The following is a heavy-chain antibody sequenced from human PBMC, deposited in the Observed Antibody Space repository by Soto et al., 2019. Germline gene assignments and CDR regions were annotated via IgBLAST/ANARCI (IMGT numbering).Heavy chain of an antibody. J-gene: IGHJ6*02. D-gene: IGHD6-19*01. CDR2: ISYDGSNK. Sequence: PGGSLRLSCAASGFTFSSYAMHWVRQAPGKGLEWVAVISYDGSNKYYADSVKGRFTISRDNSKNTLYLQMNSLRAEDTAVYYCARDSPRPMQWLGYYYYYGMDVWGQGTTVTVSS. V-gene: IGHV3-30-3*01. CDR3: ARDSPRPMQWLGYYYYYGMDV. CDR1: GFTFSSYA.